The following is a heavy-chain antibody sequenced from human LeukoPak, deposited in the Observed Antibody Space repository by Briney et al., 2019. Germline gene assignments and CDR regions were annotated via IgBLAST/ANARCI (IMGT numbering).Heavy chain of an antibody. CDR2: ISSSSSYI. CDR1: GFTFSNYG. D-gene: IGHD2-15*01. Sequence: GGSLRLSCAASGFTFSNYGMHWVRQAPGEGLEWVSSISSSSSYIYYADSVKGRFTISRDNAKNSLFLQMNSLRAEDTAVYYCTRVRCSGGTCYSSDYWGQGTLVTVSS. V-gene: IGHV3-21*01. J-gene: IGHJ4*02. CDR3: TRVRCSGGTCYSSDY.